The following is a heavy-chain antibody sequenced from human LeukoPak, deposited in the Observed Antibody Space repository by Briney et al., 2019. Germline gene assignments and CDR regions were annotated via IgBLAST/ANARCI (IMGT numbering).Heavy chain of an antibody. V-gene: IGHV1-2*02. J-gene: IGHJ4*02. CDR1: GYTFTGYY. CDR3: ARVYCRGTICYIKGFDY. Sequence: ASVKVSCKASGYTFTGYYMHWVRQAPGQGLEWMGWINPHSGGTNYAQKFQGRVTMTRDTSISTAYMELSRLRSDEMAVYKWARVYCRGTICYIKGFDYWGQGSVVTVSS. CDR2: INPHSGGT. D-gene: IGHD2-2*02.